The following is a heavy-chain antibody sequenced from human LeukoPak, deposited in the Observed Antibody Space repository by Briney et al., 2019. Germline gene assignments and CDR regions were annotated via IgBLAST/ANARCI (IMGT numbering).Heavy chain of an antibody. CDR1: GGSFCGYY. Sequence: SETLSPTRAVYGGSFCGYYWSWIRQPPGKRLEWIGEINHSGSTNYNPSLKSRVTISVDTSKNQFSLKLSSVTAADTAVYYCARGEYSSGWLFDYWGQGTLVTVSS. V-gene: IGHV4-34*01. CDR2: INHSGST. CDR3: ARGEYSSGWLFDY. D-gene: IGHD6-19*01. J-gene: IGHJ4*02.